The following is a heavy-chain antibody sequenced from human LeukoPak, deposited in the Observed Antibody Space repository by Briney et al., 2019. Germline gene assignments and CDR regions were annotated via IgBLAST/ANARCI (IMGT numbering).Heavy chain of an antibody. V-gene: IGHV1-2*06. CDR2: INPNSGGT. D-gene: IGHD6-13*01. CDR1: GYTFTGYY. Sequence: GASVKVSCKTSGYTFTGYYMHWVRQAPGQGLEWMGQINPNSGGTNYAQKFQGRVTMTRDTSISTAYMELSRLRSDDTAVYYCARDLPSGWYSKAAAGPDFDYWGQGTLVTVSS. J-gene: IGHJ4*02. CDR3: ARDLPSGWYSKAAAGPDFDY.